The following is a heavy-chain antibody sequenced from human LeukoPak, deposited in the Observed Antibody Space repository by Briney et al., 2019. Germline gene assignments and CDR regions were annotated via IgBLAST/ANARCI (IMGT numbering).Heavy chain of an antibody. CDR1: RFTFSSYS. CDR3: AIASANYDILTDYYHYSGLDV. J-gene: IGHJ6*02. D-gene: IGHD3-9*01. CDR2: ISGGSSYI. V-gene: IGHV3-21*01. Sequence: GGSLRLSCAASRFTFSSYSMHWVRQAPGKGLEWVSSISGGSSYIYYADSVKGRFTISRDNAKNSLYLQMNSLRAEDTAVYYCAIASANYDILTDYYHYSGLDVWGQGTTVTVSS.